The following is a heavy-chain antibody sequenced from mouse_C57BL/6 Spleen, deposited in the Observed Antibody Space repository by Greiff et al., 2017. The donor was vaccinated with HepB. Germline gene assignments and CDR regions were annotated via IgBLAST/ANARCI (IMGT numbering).Heavy chain of an antibody. D-gene: IGHD1-1*01. Sequence: EVKLVESEGGLVQPGSSMKLSCTASGFTFSDYYMAWVRQVPEKGLEWVANINYDGSSTYYLDSLKSRFIISRDNAKNILYLQMSSLKSEDTATYYCAREGYGSSTMDYWGQGTSVTVSS. V-gene: IGHV5-16*01. CDR1: GFTFSDYY. J-gene: IGHJ4*01. CDR2: INYDGSST. CDR3: AREGYGSSTMDY.